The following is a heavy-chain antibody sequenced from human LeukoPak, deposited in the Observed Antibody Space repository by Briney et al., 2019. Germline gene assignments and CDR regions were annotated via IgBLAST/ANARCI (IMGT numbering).Heavy chain of an antibody. V-gene: IGHV4-38-2*01. J-gene: IGHJ4*02. Sequence: KPSETLSLTCAVSGYSISSGYYWGWIRQPPGKGLEWIGSIYHSGSTYYNPSLKSRVTISVDTSKNQFSLKLSSVTAADTAVYYCARLEPANWGSGPDYWGQGTLVTVSS. D-gene: IGHD7-27*01. CDR1: GYSISSGYY. CDR3: ARLEPANWGSGPDY. CDR2: IYHSGST.